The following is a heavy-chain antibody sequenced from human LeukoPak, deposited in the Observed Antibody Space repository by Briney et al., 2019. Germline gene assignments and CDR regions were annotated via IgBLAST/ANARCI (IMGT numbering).Heavy chain of an antibody. D-gene: IGHD2-21*02. J-gene: IGHJ4*02. CDR3: AKGFNVEVTAMDY. Sequence: GASLRLSCAASGFTFSSYAMSWVRQAPGKGLEWVSAISGSGGSTYYADSVKGRFTISRDNSKNTLYLQMNSLRAEDTAVYYCAKGFNVEVTAMDYWGQGTLVTVSS. CDR2: ISGSGGST. CDR1: GFTFSSYA. V-gene: IGHV3-23*01.